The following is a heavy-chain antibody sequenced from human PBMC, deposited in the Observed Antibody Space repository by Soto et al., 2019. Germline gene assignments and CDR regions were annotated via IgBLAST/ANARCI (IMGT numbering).Heavy chain of an antibody. D-gene: IGHD6-6*01. CDR1: GFSLSTSGMC. V-gene: IGHV2-70*11. CDR2: IDWDDDK. J-gene: IGHJ6*03. Sequence: SGPTLVNPTQTLTLTCTFPGFSLSTSGMCVSWIRQPPGKALEWLARIDWDDDKYYSTSLKTRLTISKDTSKNQVVLTMTNMDPVDTATYYCARIRYSSSLGYYYYMDVWGKGTTVTVSS. CDR3: ARIRYSSSLGYYYYMDV.